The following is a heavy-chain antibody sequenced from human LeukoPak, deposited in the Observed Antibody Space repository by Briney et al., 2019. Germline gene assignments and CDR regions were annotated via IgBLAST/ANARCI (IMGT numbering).Heavy chain of an antibody. J-gene: IGHJ5*02. CDR2: IWYDGSNK. Sequence: GGSLRLSCAASGFTFSSYGMHWVRQAPGKGLEWVAVIWYDGSNKYYADSVKGRFTISRDNSKNTLYLQMNSLRAEDTAVYYCARDGLIVVVPAAIPVWFDPWGQGTLATVFS. D-gene: IGHD2-2*02. CDR1: GFTFSSYG. CDR3: ARDGLIVVVPAAIPVWFDP. V-gene: IGHV3-33*01.